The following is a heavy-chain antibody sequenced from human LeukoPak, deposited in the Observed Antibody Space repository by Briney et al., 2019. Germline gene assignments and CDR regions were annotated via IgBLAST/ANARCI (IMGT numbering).Heavy chain of an antibody. CDR2: IYSSEFT. V-gene: IGHV4-39*01. Sequence: SETLSLSCTVSGASFDNSYCWTWVRQPPGKRPEWIGTIYSSEFTYYNPSLRSRVTISADTSKNLFSLRLTSVTAADTADCARGSDDYKLGNYWGQGFLVTVSS. CDR3: ARGSDDYKLGNY. CDR1: GASFDNSYC. D-gene: IGHD4/OR15-4a*01. J-gene: IGHJ4*02.